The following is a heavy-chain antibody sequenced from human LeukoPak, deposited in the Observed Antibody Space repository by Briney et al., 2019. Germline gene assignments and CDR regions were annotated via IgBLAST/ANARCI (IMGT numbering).Heavy chain of an antibody. CDR1: GFTVSSNY. D-gene: IGHD3-10*01. CDR2: IYSGGST. Sequence: GGSLRLSCAASGFTVSSNYMSWVRQAPGKGLEWVSVIYSGGSTYYADSVKGRLTISRDNSKNTLYLQMNSLRAEDTAVYYCASIVLLWFGESLIAAGNVDMDVWGKGTTVTVSS. CDR3: ASIVLLWFGESLIAAGNVDMDV. J-gene: IGHJ6*03. V-gene: IGHV3-66*01.